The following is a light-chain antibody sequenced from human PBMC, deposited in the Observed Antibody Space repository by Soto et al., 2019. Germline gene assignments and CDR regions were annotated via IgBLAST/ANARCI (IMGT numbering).Light chain of an antibody. CDR3: QQSGSSPPRT. Sequence: EIVLTQSPGTLSLSPGERATLSCRASQSVSSAYLAWYQQIPGQAPRLLIYGASSRATGIPDRFSGSGSGTDFTLTISGLEPEDFAVYYCQQSGSSPPRTFGQGTQLEIK. J-gene: IGKJ2*01. CDR1: QSVSSAY. V-gene: IGKV3-20*01. CDR2: GAS.